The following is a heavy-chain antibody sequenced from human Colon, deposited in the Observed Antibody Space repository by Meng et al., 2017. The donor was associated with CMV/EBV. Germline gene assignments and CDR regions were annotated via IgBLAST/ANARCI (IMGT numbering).Heavy chain of an antibody. CDR2: IVSSSTYI. V-gene: IGHV3-21*06. J-gene: IGHJ4*02. D-gene: IGHD3-3*01. CDR3: VRDTISGVVAFEY. CDR1: GFTFSTFG. Sequence: GGSLRLSCAASGFTFSTFGMHWVRQAPGKGLEWVSSIVSSSTYIFYADSVKGRFTISRVNAKNLLYLQMNSLRAEDTGIYYCVRDTISGVVAFEYWGQGALVTVSS.